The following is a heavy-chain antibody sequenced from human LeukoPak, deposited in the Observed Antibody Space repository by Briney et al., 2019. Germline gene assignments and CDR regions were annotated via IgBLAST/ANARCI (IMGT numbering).Heavy chain of an antibody. J-gene: IGHJ4*02. V-gene: IGHV3-30*04. CDR3: ARFRIGWELLFDY. CDR2: ISYDGRNK. CDR1: GFTFSNYA. Sequence: GRSLRLSCAASGFTFSNYAMHWVRQAPGKGLEWVAVISYDGRNKYYADSVKGRFTISRDNSKNTLDLQMNSLRAVDTAVYYCARFRIGWELLFDYWGQGTLVTVSS. D-gene: IGHD1-26*01.